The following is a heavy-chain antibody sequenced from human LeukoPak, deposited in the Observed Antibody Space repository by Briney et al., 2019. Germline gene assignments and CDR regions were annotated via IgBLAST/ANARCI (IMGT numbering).Heavy chain of an antibody. V-gene: IGHV4-34*01. Sequence: SETLSLTCAVYGGSFSGYYWSWIRQPPGKGLEWIGEINHSGSTNYNPSLKSRVTISVDTSKNQFSLKLSSVTAADTAVYYCARDHDYGDYPSYYYGMDVWGQGTTVTVSS. CDR2: INHSGST. CDR1: GGSFSGYY. D-gene: IGHD4-17*01. J-gene: IGHJ6*02. CDR3: ARDHDYGDYPSYYYGMDV.